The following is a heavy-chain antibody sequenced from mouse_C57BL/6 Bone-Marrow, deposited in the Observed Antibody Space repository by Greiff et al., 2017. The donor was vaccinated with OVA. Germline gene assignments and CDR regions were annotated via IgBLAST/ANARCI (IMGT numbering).Heavy chain of an antibody. CDR3: ARGGYGNYEAWFAY. D-gene: IGHD2-10*02. Sequence: QVQLQQSGAELMKPGASVKLSCKATGYTFTGSWIEWVKQRPGHGLEWIGEILPGSGSTNYNEKFKGKATFTADTSSNTAYMQLSSLTTEDSAIYYCARGGYGNYEAWFAYWGQGTLVTVSA. J-gene: IGHJ3*01. CDR1: GYTFTGSW. CDR2: ILPGSGST. V-gene: IGHV1-9*01.